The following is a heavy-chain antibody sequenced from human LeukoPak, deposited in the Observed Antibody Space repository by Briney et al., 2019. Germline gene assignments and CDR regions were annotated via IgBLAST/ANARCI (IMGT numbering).Heavy chain of an antibody. J-gene: IGHJ3*02. CDR1: GYSFTSYW. V-gene: IGHV5-51*01. Sequence: GEPLKISCKGSGYSFTSYWIGWVRQMPGKGLEWVGIIYPGDSDTRYSPSFQGQVTISADKSISTAYLQWSSLKASDTAMYYCARHYREGRVDFAYDAFDIWGQGTMVTVSS. D-gene: IGHD2-2*03. CDR2: IYPGDSDT. CDR3: ARHYREGRVDFAYDAFDI.